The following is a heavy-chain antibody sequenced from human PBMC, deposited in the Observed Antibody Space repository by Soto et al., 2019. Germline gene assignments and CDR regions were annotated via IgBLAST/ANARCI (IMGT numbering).Heavy chain of an antibody. CDR2: ISGSGGRT. J-gene: IGHJ3*02. CDR1: GFPCSSYA. D-gene: IGHD3-16*01. CDR3: AKGGYYSLFDI. Sequence: GGFLRLSCVASGFPCSSYAMSWVRQTPGKGLEWVSGISGSGGRTYYADSVKGRFTISRDNSNNTLSLQMHILRVEDTAVYFCAKGGYYSLFDIWGQGTVVTVSS. V-gene: IGHV3-23*01.